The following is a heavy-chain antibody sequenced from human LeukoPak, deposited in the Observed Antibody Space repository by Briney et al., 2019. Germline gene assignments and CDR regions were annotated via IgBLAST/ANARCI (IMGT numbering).Heavy chain of an antibody. J-gene: IGHJ4*02. CDR1: GDNLTGHY. Sequence: ASVKVSGEASGDNLTGHYMHWIRQAPGQGVEWMGWIAPNGDRTYYAQNFLGRLSVTRDTSINTVYMELNSLTSGDTAVYYCARDEDWGPDYWGQGTLVTISS. V-gene: IGHV1-2*02. D-gene: IGHD7-27*01. CDR3: ARDEDWGPDY. CDR2: IAPNGDRT.